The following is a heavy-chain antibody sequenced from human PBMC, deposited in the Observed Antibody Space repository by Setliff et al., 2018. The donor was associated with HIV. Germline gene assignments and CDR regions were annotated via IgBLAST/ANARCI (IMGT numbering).Heavy chain of an antibody. J-gene: IGHJ4*02. D-gene: IGHD3-3*01. V-gene: IGHV3-30*04. Sequence: PGGSLRLSCAASGFTFSSYAMHWVRQAPGKGLEWVAVISYDGSYKYYADSVKGRFTISRDNSKNTLYLQMNSLRAEDTAVYYCARDGNYDFWSGGPDYFDYWGQGTLVTVSS. CDR2: ISYDGSYK. CDR3: ARDGNYDFWSGGPDYFDY. CDR1: GFTFSSYA.